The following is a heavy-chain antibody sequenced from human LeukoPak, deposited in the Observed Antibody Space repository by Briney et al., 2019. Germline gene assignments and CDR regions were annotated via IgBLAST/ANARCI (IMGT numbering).Heavy chain of an antibody. CDR2: IYYSGST. D-gene: IGHD6-19*01. Sequence: SETLSLTCTVSGVSISSGGYYWSWIRQLPGKGLEWIGYIYYSGSTYYNPSLKSRVTISVDTSKNQFSLMLSSVTAADTAVYYCARVAYTSGWYWFDPWGQGTLVTVSS. V-gene: IGHV4-31*03. CDR3: ARVAYTSGWYWFDP. J-gene: IGHJ5*02. CDR1: GVSISSGGYY.